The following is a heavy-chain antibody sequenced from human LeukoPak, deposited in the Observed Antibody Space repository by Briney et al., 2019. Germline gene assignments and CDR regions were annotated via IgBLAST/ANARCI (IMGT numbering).Heavy chain of an antibody. J-gene: IGHJ6*04. CDR2: INHSGST. V-gene: IGHV4-34*01. CDR1: GGSFSDYY. CDR3: AREGRVAMRKRAVYYYGMDV. Sequence: KPSETLSLTCAVYGGSFSDYYWSWIRQPPGKGLEWIGEINHSGSTNYNPSLKSRVTISVDTSKNQFSLKLSSVTAADTAVYYCAREGRVAMRKRAVYYYGMDVWGKGTTVTVSS. D-gene: IGHD2-2*01.